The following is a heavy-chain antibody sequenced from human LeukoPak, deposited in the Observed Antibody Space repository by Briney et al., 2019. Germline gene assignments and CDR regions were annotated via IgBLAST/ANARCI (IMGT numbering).Heavy chain of an antibody. CDR1: GFTLDDYG. D-gene: IGHD3-22*01. Sequence: GGSLRHSCAASGFTLDDYGMSWVRQAPGKGLEWVFGINWNGGSTGYADSVEGRFTISRDNAKNSLYLEMNSLRAEDTALYYCGRDLGYYYDSSGYYYDWGSFDYWGQGTLVTVSS. CDR3: GRDLGYYYDSSGYYYDWGSFDY. CDR2: INWNGGST. V-gene: IGHV3-20*04. J-gene: IGHJ4*02.